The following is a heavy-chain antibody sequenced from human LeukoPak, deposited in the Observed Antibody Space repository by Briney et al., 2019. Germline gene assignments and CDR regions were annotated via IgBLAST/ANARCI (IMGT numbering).Heavy chain of an antibody. J-gene: IGHJ4*02. CDR2: IETGGTT. V-gene: IGHV3-66*01. Sequence: GGSLRLSCAASGFLVSSTYMSWVRQAPGKGLEWVSIIETGGTTYYRDSVKGRFTISRDDSKSTLYLQMNILRAEDTAVYYCVRDPPHGDSRRGDQGTLVTVSS. CDR1: GFLVSSTY. D-gene: IGHD4-17*01. CDR3: VRDPPHGDSRR.